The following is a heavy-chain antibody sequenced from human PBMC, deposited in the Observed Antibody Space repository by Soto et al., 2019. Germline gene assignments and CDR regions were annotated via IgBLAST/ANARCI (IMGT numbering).Heavy chain of an antibody. CDR3: ARATRGYSGSDFNFDC. V-gene: IGHV3-7*05. Sequence: GGSLRLSCAASEFTFSSSWMSWVRQAPGKGLEWVATVDPNGSEKFYVDSVRGRFSISRDNAKNSLYLQMNSLRAEDTALYYCARATRGYSGSDFNFDCWGQGTLVTVSS. CDR2: VDPNGSEK. J-gene: IGHJ4*02. CDR1: EFTFSSSW. D-gene: IGHD5-12*01.